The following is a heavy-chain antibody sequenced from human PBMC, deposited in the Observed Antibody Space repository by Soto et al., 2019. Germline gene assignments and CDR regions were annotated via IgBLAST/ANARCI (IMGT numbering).Heavy chain of an antibody. J-gene: IGHJ6*02. CDR3: ARELKEPGSYYYYGMDV. D-gene: IGHD3-10*01. CDR2: IIPIIGTT. CDR1: GGTFSSFG. V-gene: IGHV1-69*01. Sequence: QVQLVQSGAEVKKPGSSVKVSCKVSGGTFSSFGVTWVRQAPGQGLEWMGGIIPIIGTTKYAQKFQGRVTITADESTGTAYMDLSSLRSEDTAVYYCARELKEPGSYYYYGMDVWGQGTTATVSS.